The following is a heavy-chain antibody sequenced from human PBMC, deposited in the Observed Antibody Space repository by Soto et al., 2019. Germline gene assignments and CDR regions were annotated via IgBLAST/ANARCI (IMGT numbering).Heavy chain of an antibody. V-gene: IGHV1-46*01. J-gene: IGHJ4*02. Sequence: ASVKVSCKASGYTFTSYYRHWVRQAPGQGLEWMGIINPSGGSTSYAQKFQGRVTMTRDTSTSTVYMELSSLRSEDTAVYYCASQTYYYDSSGDHPGFGYWGQGTLVTVSS. CDR3: ASQTYYYDSSGDHPGFGY. CDR1: GYTFTSYY. D-gene: IGHD3-22*01. CDR2: INPSGGST.